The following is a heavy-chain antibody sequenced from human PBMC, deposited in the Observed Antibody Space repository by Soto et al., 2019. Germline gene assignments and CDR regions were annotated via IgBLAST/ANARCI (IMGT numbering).Heavy chain of an antibody. CDR3: ARGQGYYDTSGYFDY. CDR2: IAYDGKTK. J-gene: IGHJ4*02. Sequence: QVQLVESGGGVVQPERSLTLSCAASGFTFSNYAMHWVRQAPGKGLEWVSVIAYDGKTKDDAGSVKGRFTISRDNSKNTVYLQMNSLRIEDTAVYYCARGQGYYDTSGYFDYWGQGIWVTVSS. D-gene: IGHD3-22*01. CDR1: GFTFSNYA. V-gene: IGHV3-30*04.